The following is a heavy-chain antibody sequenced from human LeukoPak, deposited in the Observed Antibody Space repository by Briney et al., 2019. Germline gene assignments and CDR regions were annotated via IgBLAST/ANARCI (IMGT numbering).Heavy chain of an antibody. Sequence: GGSLRLSCAASGFTFSSYGMSWVRQAPGKGLEWVSAISGSGGSTYYADSVKGRFTISRDNSKNTLYLQMNSLRAEDTAVYYCAKDRGTYYYDSSGYYLYYFDYWGQGTLVTVSS. V-gene: IGHV3-23*01. CDR2: ISGSGGST. CDR1: GFTFSSYG. D-gene: IGHD3-22*01. J-gene: IGHJ4*02. CDR3: AKDRGTYYYDSSGYYLYYFDY.